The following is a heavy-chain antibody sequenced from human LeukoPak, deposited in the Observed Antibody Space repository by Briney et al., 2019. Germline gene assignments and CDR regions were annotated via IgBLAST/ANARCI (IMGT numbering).Heavy chain of an antibody. CDR2: INPNSGGT. D-gene: IGHD6-19*01. J-gene: IGHJ5*02. CDR3: ARGRIDSSGWYRGWFDP. Sequence: ASVKVSCKASGYTFTGYYIHWVRQAPGQGLEGMGWINPNSGGTNYAQKFQGRVTMTRDTSISTAYMELSRLRSDDTAVYYCARGRIDSSGWYRGWFDPWGQGTLVTVSS. CDR1: GYTFTGYY. V-gene: IGHV1-2*02.